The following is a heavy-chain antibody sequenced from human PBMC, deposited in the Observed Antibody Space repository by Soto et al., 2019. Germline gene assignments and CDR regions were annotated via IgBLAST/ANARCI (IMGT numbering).Heavy chain of an antibody. CDR3: ARGGIAAAAPPDY. D-gene: IGHD6-13*01. J-gene: IGHJ4*02. Sequence: PSETLSLTCTVSGGSISSGDYYWSWIRQPPGKGLEWIGYIYYSGSTYYNPSLKSRVTISVDTSKNQFSLKLSSVTAADTAVYYCARGGIAAAAPPDYWGQGTLVTVSS. CDR1: GGSISSGDYY. CDR2: IYYSGST. V-gene: IGHV4-30-4*01.